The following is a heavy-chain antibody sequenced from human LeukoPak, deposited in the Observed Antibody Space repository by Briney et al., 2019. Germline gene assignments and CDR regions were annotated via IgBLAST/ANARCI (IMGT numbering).Heavy chain of an antibody. V-gene: IGHV4-34*01. J-gene: IGHJ4*02. CDR3: ARIRSRKWGFDY. CDR2: INHFGST. D-gene: IGHD1-26*01. Sequence: PSETLSLTCAVYGGSFIGYYWSWIRQPPGKGLEWIGEINHFGSTNYNPSLKSRVTISIDTSKNQFSLKLSSVTAADTAVYYCARIRSRKWGFDYWGQGTLVTVPS. CDR1: GGSFIGYY.